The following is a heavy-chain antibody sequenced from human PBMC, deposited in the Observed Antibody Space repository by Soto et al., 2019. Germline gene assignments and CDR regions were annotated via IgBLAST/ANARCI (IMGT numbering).Heavy chain of an antibody. V-gene: IGHV1-18*01. CDR1: GYTFTSYG. Sequence: QVQLVQSGAEVKKPGASVKVSCKASGYTFTSYGISWVRQAPGQGLEWMGWISAYNGNTNYAQKLQGRVTMTTDTSTSTAYMELRSLRSDDTAVYYCARDDYYGSGSYYNEGYYYYYGMDVWGQGTTVTVSS. CDR3: ARDDYYGSGSYYNEGYYYYYGMDV. J-gene: IGHJ6*02. D-gene: IGHD3-10*01. CDR2: ISAYNGNT.